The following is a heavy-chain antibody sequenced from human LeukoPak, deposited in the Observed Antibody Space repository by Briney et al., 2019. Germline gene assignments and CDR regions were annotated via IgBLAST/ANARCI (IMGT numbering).Heavy chain of an antibody. CDR2: VHYSGST. D-gene: IGHD4-23*01. CDR3: ARGSPVANR. V-gene: IGHV4-59*01. CDR1: GGPMNNNY. J-gene: IGHJ4*02. Sequence: PSETLSLTCTVSGGPMNNNYWSWIRQPPGKGLEWIGYVHYSGSTNYNPSLKSRVTISVDTSKNQFSLKLIAVTTADTAVYYCARGSPVANRWGQGTLVTVSS.